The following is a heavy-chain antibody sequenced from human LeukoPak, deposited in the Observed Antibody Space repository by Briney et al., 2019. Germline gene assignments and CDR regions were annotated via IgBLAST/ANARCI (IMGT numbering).Heavy chain of an antibody. D-gene: IGHD2-2*02. J-gene: IGHJ4*02. Sequence: SVKVSCKASGGTFSNHAVSWVRQAPGQGLEWMGRIIPIFGTPNYAQKFQGRLTITADESTSTAYMELSSLRSEDTAVYYCASRGLGYCSSTSCYTGGYLFDYWGQGTLVTVSS. V-gene: IGHV1-69*15. CDR1: GGTFSNHA. CDR3: ASRGLGYCSSTSCYTGGYLFDY. CDR2: IIPIFGTP.